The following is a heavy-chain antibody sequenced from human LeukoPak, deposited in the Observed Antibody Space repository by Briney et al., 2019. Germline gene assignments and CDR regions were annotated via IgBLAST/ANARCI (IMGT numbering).Heavy chain of an antibody. V-gene: IGHV1-8*01. CDR3: TRGRGSGHKENWFDP. D-gene: IGHD6-19*01. CDR1: GYTFTTYD. Sequence: GASVKVSCKASGYTFTTYDINWVRQATGQGLEWMGWMNPNSGNTGYTQKFQGRVTMTRNTSISTAYMELSSLRSEDTAVYYCTRGRGSGHKENWFDPWGQGTLVTVSS. J-gene: IGHJ5*02. CDR2: MNPNSGNT.